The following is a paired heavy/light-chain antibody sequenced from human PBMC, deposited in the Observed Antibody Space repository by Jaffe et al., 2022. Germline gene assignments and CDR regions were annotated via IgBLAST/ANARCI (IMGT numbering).Heavy chain of an antibody. D-gene: IGHD4-17*01. CDR3: ARIPDYGGNLDHAFDI. CDR2: IDWDDDK. V-gene: IGHV2-70*20. CDR1: GFSLSTSGMC. Sequence: QVTLRESGPALVKPTQTLTLTCTFSGFSLSTSGMCVSWVRQPPGKALEWLALIDWDDDKYYSTSLKTRLTISKDTSKNQVVLTMTNMDPVDTATYYCARIPDYGGNLDHAFDIWGQGTMVTVSS. J-gene: IGHJ3*02.
Light chain of an antibody. CDR1: SSDVGGYNY. J-gene: IGLJ1*01. CDR3: SSYAGSNTPYV. CDR2: EVS. V-gene: IGLV2-8*01. Sequence: QSALTQPPSASGSPGQSVTISCTGTSSDVGGYNYVSWYQQHPGKAPKLMIYEVSKRPSGVPDRFSGSKSGNTASLTVSGLQAEDEADYYCSSYAGSNTPYVFGTGTKVTVL.